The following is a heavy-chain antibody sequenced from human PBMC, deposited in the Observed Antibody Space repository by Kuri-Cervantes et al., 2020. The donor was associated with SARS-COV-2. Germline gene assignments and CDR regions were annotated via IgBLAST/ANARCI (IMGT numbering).Heavy chain of an antibody. D-gene: IGHD4-17*01. CDR3: AKDREGYGDLDY. CDR1: GFTFSSYA. Sequence: GESLKISCAASGFTFSSYAMSWVRQAPGKGLEWVSVIYSGGSSTYYADSVKGRFTISRDNSKKTVYLQMNSLRPEDTAVYYCAKDREGYGDLDYWGQGTLVTVSS. V-gene: IGHV3-23*03. CDR2: IYSGGSST. J-gene: IGHJ4*02.